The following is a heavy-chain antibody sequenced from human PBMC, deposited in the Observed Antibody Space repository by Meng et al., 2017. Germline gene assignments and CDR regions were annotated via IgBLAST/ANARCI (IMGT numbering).Heavy chain of an antibody. J-gene: IGHJ4*02. CDR1: GFTFSSYD. D-gene: IGHD3-22*01. CDR3: ARDSGSGYYQYYFDY. V-gene: IGHV3-13*03. Sequence: ETLSLTCAACGFTFSSYDMHWVRQATGKGLEWVSAIGTAGDTYYPGSVKGQFTISRENAKNSLYLQMNSLRAEDTAVYYCARDSGSGYYQYYFDYWGQG. CDR2: IGTAGDT.